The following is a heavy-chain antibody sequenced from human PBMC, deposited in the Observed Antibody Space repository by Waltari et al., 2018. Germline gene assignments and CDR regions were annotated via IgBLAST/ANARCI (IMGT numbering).Heavy chain of an antibody. D-gene: IGHD3-16*02. CDR2: IRGSGGST. V-gene: IGHV3-23*01. J-gene: IGHJ4*02. Sequence: SAIRGSGGSTYYADSVKGRFTISRDNSKSTLYLQMNSLRAEDTAVYYCAKELDLGITFGGVIVIVGMAPIDYWGQGTLVTVSS. CDR3: AKELDLGITFGGVIVIVGMAPIDY.